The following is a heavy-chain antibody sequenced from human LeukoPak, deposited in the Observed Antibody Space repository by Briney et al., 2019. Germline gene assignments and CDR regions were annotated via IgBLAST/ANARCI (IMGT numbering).Heavy chain of an antibody. Sequence: SETLSLTCTVSGGSISSSSYYWGWIRQPPGKGLEWIGSIYYSGSTYYSPSLKSRVTISVDTSKNQFSLKLSSVTAADTAVYYCARHEGVVSGSYPIDYWGQGTLVTVSS. CDR3: ARHEGVVSGSYPIDY. J-gene: IGHJ4*02. CDR2: IYYSGST. D-gene: IGHD1-26*01. CDR1: GGSISSSSYY. V-gene: IGHV4-39*01.